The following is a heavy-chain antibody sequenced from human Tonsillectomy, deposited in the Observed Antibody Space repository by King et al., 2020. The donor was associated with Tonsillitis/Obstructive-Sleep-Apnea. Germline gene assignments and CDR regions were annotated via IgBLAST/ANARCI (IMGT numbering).Heavy chain of an antibody. J-gene: IGHJ3*02. Sequence: VQLVESGGGLVQPGRSLRLSCAASGFTFDDYAMHWVRRAPGKGLEWVSGISWNSGSIGYADSVKGRFTISRDNAKNSLYLQMNSLRAEDTALYYCAKGLNPTYYYDSSGYYYLDAFVIWGQGTMVTVSS. CDR1: GFTFDDYA. D-gene: IGHD3-22*01. CDR3: AKGLNPTYYYDSSGYYYLDAFVI. CDR2: ISWNSGSI. V-gene: IGHV3-9*01.